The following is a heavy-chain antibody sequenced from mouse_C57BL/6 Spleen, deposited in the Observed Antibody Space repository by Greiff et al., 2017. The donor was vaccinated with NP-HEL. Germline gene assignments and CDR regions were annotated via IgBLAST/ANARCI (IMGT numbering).Heavy chain of an antibody. CDR1: GFSLTSYG. CDR3: ARDYYGSSLDLYYAMDY. CDR2: IWSDGST. J-gene: IGHJ4*01. V-gene: IGHV2-6*03. Sequence: VQLQQSGPGLVAPSQSLSITCTVSGFSLTSYGVHWVRQPPGKGLEWLVVIWSDGSTTYNSALKSRLSISKDNSKSQVFLKMNSLQTDDTAMYYCARDYYGSSLDLYYAMDYWGQGTSVTVSS. D-gene: IGHD1-1*01.